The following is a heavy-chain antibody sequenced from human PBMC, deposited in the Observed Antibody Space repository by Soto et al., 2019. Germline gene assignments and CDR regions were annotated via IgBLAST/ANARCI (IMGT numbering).Heavy chain of an antibody. D-gene: IGHD3-3*01. CDR2: ISYDGSNK. J-gene: IGHJ4*02. CDR1: GFTFSSYG. V-gene: IGHV3-30*18. Sequence: QVQLVESGGGVVQPGRSLRLSCAASGFTFSSYGMHWVRQAPGKGLEWVAVISYDGSNKYYADSVKGRFTISRDNSKNTLYLQMNSLRAEDTAVYYCAKDPAPYDFWGGYTIDYWGQGTLVTVSS. CDR3: AKDPAPYDFWGGYTIDY.